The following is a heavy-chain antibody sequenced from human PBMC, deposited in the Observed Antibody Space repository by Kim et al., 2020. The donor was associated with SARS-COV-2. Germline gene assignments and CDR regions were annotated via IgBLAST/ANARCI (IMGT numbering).Heavy chain of an antibody. CDR2: GGIT. Sequence: GGITNYADSVKGRFTISRDNAKNTVYLQMDSLRAEDTAVYYCVRGAPSDYWGQGTLVTVSS. CDR3: VRGAPSDY. D-gene: IGHD2-2*01. V-gene: IGHV3-74*01. J-gene: IGHJ4*02.